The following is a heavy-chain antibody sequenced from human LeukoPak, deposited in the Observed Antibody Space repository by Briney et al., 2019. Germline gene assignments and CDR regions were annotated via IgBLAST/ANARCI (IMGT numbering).Heavy chain of an antibody. CDR1: GFTFSSYS. CDR3: ASQMYYDFWSGYYTDGAFDI. V-gene: IGHV3-21*01. CDR2: ISSSSSYI. D-gene: IGHD3-3*01. J-gene: IGHJ3*02. Sequence: PGGSLRLSCAASGFTFSSYSMNWVRQAPGKGLEWVSSISSSSSYIYYADSVKGRFTISRDNAKNSLYLQMNSLRAEDTAVYYCASQMYYDFWSGYYTDGAFDIWGQGTMVTVSS.